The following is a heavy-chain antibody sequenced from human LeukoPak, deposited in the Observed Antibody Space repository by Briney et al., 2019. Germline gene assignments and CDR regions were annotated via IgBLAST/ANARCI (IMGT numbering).Heavy chain of an antibody. CDR1: GYTFTSYG. CDR3: ARDVLDSYYDILTGYYSDY. CDR2: ISAYNGNT. D-gene: IGHD3-9*01. Sequence: GASVKVSCKASGYTFTSYGISWVRQAPGQGLEWMGWISAYNGNTNYAQKLQGRVTMTTDTSTSTAYMELRSLRSDDTAVYYCARDVLDSYYDILTGYYSDYWGQGTLVTVSS. V-gene: IGHV1-18*01. J-gene: IGHJ4*02.